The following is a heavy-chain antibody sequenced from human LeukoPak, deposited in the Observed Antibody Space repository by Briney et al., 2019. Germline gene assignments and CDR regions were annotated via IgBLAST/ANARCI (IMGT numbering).Heavy chain of an antibody. CDR2: INHSGST. V-gene: IGHV4-30-2*01. J-gene: IGHJ5*02. Sequence: PSQTLSLTCTVSGASISSGGYYWSWVRQPPGKGLEWIGEINHSGSTNYNPSLKSRVTISVDTSKNQFSLKLSSVTAADTAVYYCARGNIAVAGTGTFDPWGQGTLVTVSS. CDR1: GASISSGGYY. D-gene: IGHD6-19*01. CDR3: ARGNIAVAGTGTFDP.